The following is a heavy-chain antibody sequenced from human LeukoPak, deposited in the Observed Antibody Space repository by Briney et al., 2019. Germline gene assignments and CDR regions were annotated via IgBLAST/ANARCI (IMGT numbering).Heavy chain of an antibody. CDR1: GFTFSAYA. Sequence: GGSLRLSCAASGFTFSAYAMHWVRQAPGKGLHWVAVISYDGSNKYYADSVKGRFTISRDNSKNTLYLQMNSLRPEDTAVYYCAREGGISVLGTLDYWGQGTLVTVSS. V-gene: IGHV3-30*04. J-gene: IGHJ4*02. D-gene: IGHD6-19*01. CDR2: ISYDGSNK. CDR3: AREGGISVLGTLDY.